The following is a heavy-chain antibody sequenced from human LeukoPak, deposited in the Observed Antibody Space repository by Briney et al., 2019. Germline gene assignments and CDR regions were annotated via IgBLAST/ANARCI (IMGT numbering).Heavy chain of an antibody. CDR2: IYYSGST. V-gene: IGHV4-31*03. CDR1: GGSISSGGYF. Sequence: SQTLSLTCTVSGGSISSGGYFWSWIRQHPGKGLEWIGYIYYSGSTNYTPSLKSRVTISVDTSKNQFSLKLSSVTAADTAVYYCASGSEGDFDYWGQGTLVTVSP. CDR3: ASGSEGDFDY. D-gene: IGHD1-26*01. J-gene: IGHJ4*02.